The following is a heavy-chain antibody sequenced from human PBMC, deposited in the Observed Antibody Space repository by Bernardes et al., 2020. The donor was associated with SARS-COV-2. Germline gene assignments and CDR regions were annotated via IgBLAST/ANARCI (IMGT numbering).Heavy chain of an antibody. CDR3: ASSGSYLYYFDY. V-gene: IGHV4-4*07. J-gene: IGHJ4*02. CDR1: GGSISSYY. Sequence: SETLSVTCTVSGGSISSYYWSWIRQPAGKGLEWIGRIYTSGSTNYNPSLKSRVTMSVDTSKNQFSLKLSSVTAADTAVYYCASSGSYLYYFDYWGQGTLVTVSS. D-gene: IGHD3-10*01. CDR2: IYTSGST.